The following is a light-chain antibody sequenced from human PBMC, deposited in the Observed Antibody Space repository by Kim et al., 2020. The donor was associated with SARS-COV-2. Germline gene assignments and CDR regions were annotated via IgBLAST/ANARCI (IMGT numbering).Light chain of an antibody. CDR2: QDS. V-gene: IGLV3-1*01. Sequence: VSPGQTASIPCSGNKLGDKYACWYQQKPGQSPVLVIYQDSKRPSGIPERFSGSNSGNTATLTISGTQAMDEADYYCQAWDSSTVVFGGGTQLTVL. J-gene: IGLJ2*01. CDR3: QAWDSSTVV. CDR1: KLGDKY.